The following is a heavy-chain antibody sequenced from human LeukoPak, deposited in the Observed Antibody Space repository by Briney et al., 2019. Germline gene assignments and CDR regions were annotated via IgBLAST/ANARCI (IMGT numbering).Heavy chain of an antibody. Sequence: SGPTLVNPTQTLTLTCTFSGFSLSTSGVGVGWIRQPPGKALEWLALIYWDNDKRYSPSLKSRVTITKDTSKNQVVLRMTNMDPVDTATYYCAHLSKYCTSGVCYYFDYCGQGTLVTVSS. J-gene: IGHJ4*02. V-gene: IGHV2-5*02. CDR1: GFSLSTSGVG. D-gene: IGHD2-8*01. CDR3: AHLSKYCTSGVCYYFDY. CDR2: IYWDNDK.